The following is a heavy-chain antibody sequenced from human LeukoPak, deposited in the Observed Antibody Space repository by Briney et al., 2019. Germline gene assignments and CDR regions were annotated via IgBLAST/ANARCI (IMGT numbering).Heavy chain of an antibody. D-gene: IGHD2-15*01. CDR1: GFTFSSYG. J-gene: IGHJ4*02. CDR2: ISHSGGTT. Sequence: GGSLRLSCAASGFTFSSYGMSWVRQAPGKGLEWVSAISHSGGTTYYADSVKGRFTISRDNSKNTLYLQMNSLRAEDTAVYYCAKIRSVYCSGGSCFEFDYWGQGTLVTVSS. CDR3: AKIRSVYCSGGSCFEFDY. V-gene: IGHV3-23*01.